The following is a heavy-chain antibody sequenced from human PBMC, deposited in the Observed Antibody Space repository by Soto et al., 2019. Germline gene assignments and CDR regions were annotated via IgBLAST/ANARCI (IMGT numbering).Heavy chain of an antibody. D-gene: IGHD7-27*01. Sequence: GASVKVSCKASGYTFTSYDINWVRQATGQGLEWKGWMNPNSGNTGYAQKFQGRVTMTRNTSISTAYMELSSLRSEDTAVYYCASLPWANYYYYGMDVWGQGTTVTSP. V-gene: IGHV1-8*01. CDR2: MNPNSGNT. J-gene: IGHJ6*02. CDR3: ASLPWANYYYYGMDV. CDR1: GYTFTSYD.